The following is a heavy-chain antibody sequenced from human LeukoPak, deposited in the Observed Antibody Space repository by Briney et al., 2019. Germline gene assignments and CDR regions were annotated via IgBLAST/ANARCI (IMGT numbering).Heavy chain of an antibody. CDR2: IIPIFGTA. CDR3: ARARLLRFYDYVWGSSLDY. Sequence: SVKVSCKASGGTFSSYAISWVRQAPGQGLEWMGGIIPIFGTANYAQKFQGRVTITADESTGTAYMELSSLRSEDTAVYYCARARLLRFYDYVWGSSLDYWGQGTLVTVSS. CDR1: GGTFSSYA. V-gene: IGHV1-69*13. D-gene: IGHD3-16*01. J-gene: IGHJ4*02.